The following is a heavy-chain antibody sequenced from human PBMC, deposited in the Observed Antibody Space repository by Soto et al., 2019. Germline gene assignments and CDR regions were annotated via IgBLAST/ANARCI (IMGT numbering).Heavy chain of an antibody. J-gene: IGHJ6*03. CDR2: ISAYNGNT. Sequence: GASVKVSCKASGYTFTSYGISWVRQAPGRGLEWMGWISAYNGNTNYAQKLQGRVTMTTDTSTSTAYMELRSLRSDDTAVYYCARGRSVDFWSCYHYYYYYMDVWGKGTTVTVSS. CDR3: ARGRSVDFWSCYHYYYYYMDV. D-gene: IGHD3-3*01. V-gene: IGHV1-18*01. CDR1: GYTFTSYG.